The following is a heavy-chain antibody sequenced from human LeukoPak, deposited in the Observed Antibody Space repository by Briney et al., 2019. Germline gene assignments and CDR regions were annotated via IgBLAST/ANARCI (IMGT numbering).Heavy chain of an antibody. CDR1: GFTFSSYW. CDR2: IYYSGST. V-gene: IGHV4-59*01. CDR3: ARAGDSSGYHDY. Sequence: PGGSLRLSCAASGFTFSSYWMSWIRQPPGKGLEWIGYIYYSGSTNYNPSLKSRVTISVDTSKNQFSLKLSSVTAADTAGYYCARAGDSSGYHDYWGQGTLVTVSS. D-gene: IGHD3-22*01. J-gene: IGHJ4*02.